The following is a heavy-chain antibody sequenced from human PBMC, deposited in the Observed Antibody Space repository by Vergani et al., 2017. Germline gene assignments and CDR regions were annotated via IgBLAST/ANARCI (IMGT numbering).Heavy chain of an antibody. D-gene: IGHD5-18*01. J-gene: IGHJ6*02. CDR1: GGSISSGGYS. V-gene: IGHV4-30-2*01. Sequence: QLQLQESGSGLVKPSQTLSLTCAVSGGSISSGGYSWSWIRQPPGKGLEWIGYIYHSGSTYYNPSLKSRVTISVDTSKNQFSLKLSSVTAADTAVYYCARDFRGYSYGPDVHDHYYYYGMDVWGQGTTVTVSS. CDR2: IYHSGST. CDR3: ARDFRGYSYGPDVHDHYYYYGMDV.